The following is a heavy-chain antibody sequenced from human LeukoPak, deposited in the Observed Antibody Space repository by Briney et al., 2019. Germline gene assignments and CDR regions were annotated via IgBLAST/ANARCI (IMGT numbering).Heavy chain of an antibody. J-gene: IGHJ5*02. CDR2: MNPNSGNT. CDR1: GYTFTGYF. D-gene: IGHD3-9*01. V-gene: IGHV1-8*02. Sequence: ASVKVSCKPSGYTFTGYFIHWVRQAPGQGLEWMGWMNPNSGNTGYAQKFQGRVTMTRNTSISTAYMELSSLRSEDTAVYYCARALVLRYFDWLGKPNWFDPWGQGTLVTVSS. CDR3: ARALVLRYFDWLGKPNWFDP.